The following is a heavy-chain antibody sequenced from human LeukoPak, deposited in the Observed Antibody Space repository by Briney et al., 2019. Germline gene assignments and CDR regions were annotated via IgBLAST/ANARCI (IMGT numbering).Heavy chain of an antibody. CDR3: ARGDRCSYGLLFDY. J-gene: IGHJ4*01. CDR1: GYTFTSYG. Sequence: ASVKVSCKASGYTFTSYGISWVRQAPGQGLEWMGWISAYNGDTNYAKKLPGRVTMTTDTFRSTAYMQLRSLRSDDTAVYYCARGDRCSYGLLFDYWGQGTLVTVSS. V-gene: IGHV1-18*04. D-gene: IGHD5-18*01. CDR2: ISAYNGDT.